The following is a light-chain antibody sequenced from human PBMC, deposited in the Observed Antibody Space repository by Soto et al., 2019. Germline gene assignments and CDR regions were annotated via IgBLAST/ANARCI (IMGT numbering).Light chain of an antibody. J-gene: IGKJ1*01. Sequence: EIVMTQSPATLSVSPGERATLSCRASQSVSSNLAWYQQKPGQAPRLLIYDASTRATGIPARFSGSGSGTEFTLTISSLQYEDFAVYYCQQYNNWPPTFGQGTKVEIK. V-gene: IGKV3-15*01. CDR1: QSVSSN. CDR2: DAS. CDR3: QQYNNWPPT.